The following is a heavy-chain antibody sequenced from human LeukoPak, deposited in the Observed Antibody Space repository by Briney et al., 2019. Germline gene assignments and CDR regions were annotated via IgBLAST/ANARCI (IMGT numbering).Heavy chain of an antibody. CDR3: SSKYYYDSSGFDAFDI. CDR2: INPNSGGT. CDR1: GYTFTGYY. J-gene: IGHJ3*02. D-gene: IGHD3-22*01. Sequence: GASVTVSCKTSGYTFTGYYMHWVRQAPGQGLEWMGWINPNSGGTNYAQKFQGRVTTTRDTSISTAYMELSRLRSDDTAVYYCSSKYYYDSSGFDAFDIWGQGTMVTVSS. V-gene: IGHV1-2*02.